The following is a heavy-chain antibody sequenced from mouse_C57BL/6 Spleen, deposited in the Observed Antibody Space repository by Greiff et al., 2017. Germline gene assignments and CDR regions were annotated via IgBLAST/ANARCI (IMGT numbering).Heavy chain of an antibody. V-gene: IGHV1-80*01. CDR2: IYPGDGDT. J-gene: IGHJ2*01. CDR1: GYAFSSYW. Sequence: QVHVKQSGAELVKPGASVKISCKASGYAFSSYWMNWVKQRPGKGLEWIGQIYPGDGDTNYNGKFKGKATLTADKSSSTAYMQLSSLTSEDSAVYFCARRELRLRKDYFDYWGQGTTLTVSS. D-gene: IGHD3-2*02. CDR3: ARRELRLRKDYFDY.